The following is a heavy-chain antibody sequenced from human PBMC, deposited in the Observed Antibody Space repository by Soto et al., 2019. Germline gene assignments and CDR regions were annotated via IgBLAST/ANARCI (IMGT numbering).Heavy chain of an antibody. CDR2: ISGSGGST. V-gene: IGHV3-23*01. Sequence: GGSLRLSCAASGFTFSSYAMSWVRQAPGKGLEWVSAISGSGGSTYYADSVKGRFTISRDNSKNTLYLQMNSLRAEDTAVYYCAKGCPMGYDFWSGYYDYYYYYYMDVWGKGTTVTVS. D-gene: IGHD3-3*01. J-gene: IGHJ6*03. CDR1: GFTFSSYA. CDR3: AKGCPMGYDFWSGYYDYYYYYYMDV.